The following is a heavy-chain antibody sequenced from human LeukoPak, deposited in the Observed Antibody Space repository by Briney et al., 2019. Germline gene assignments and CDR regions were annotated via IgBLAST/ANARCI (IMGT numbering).Heavy chain of an antibody. D-gene: IGHD6-6*01. Sequence: GGSLRLSCAASGFTFSSYSMNWVRQAPGKGLEWVSYISSSSSTIYYADSVKGRFTISRDNAKNSLYLQMNSLRAEDTAVYYCARDYSSSHTDWGQGTLVTVSS. CDR1: GFTFSSYS. CDR3: ARDYSSSHTD. V-gene: IGHV3-48*01. J-gene: IGHJ4*02. CDR2: ISSSSSTI.